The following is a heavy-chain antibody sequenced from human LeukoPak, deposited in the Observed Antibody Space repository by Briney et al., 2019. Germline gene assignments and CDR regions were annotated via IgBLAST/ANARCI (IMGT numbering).Heavy chain of an antibody. CDR1: GFTFSSYE. CDR2: ISSSGSTI. V-gene: IGHV3-48*03. Sequence: PGGSLRLSCAASGFTFSSYEMNWVRQALGKGLEWGSYISSSGSTIYYADSVKGRFTISRDNAKNSLYLQMNSLRAEDTAVYYCARVEYYYDSSGYYIDYWGQGTLVTVSS. J-gene: IGHJ4*02. D-gene: IGHD3-22*01. CDR3: ARVEYYYDSSGYYIDY.